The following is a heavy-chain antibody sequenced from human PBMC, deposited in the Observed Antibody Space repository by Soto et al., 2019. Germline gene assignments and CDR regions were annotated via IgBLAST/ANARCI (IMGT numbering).Heavy chain of an antibody. J-gene: IGHJ5*02. D-gene: IGHD3-10*01. CDR2: TYYRSKWYN. V-gene: IGHV6-1*01. CDR1: GDSVSSNSAA. Sequence: PSQTLSLTCAISGDSVSSNSAAWNWIRQSPSRGLEWLGRTYYRSKWYNDYAVSVKSRITINLDASKNQFSLQLNSVTPGDTAVYYCARADPRRITMVRGVIIVYWFDPWGQGTLVTVSS. CDR3: ARADPRRITMVRGVIIVYWFDP.